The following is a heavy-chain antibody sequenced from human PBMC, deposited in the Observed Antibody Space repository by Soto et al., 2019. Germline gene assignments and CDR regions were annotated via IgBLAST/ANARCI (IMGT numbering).Heavy chain of an antibody. J-gene: IGHJ4*02. CDR1: GGSISSGDYY. Sequence: PSETLSLTCTVSGGSISSGDYYWSWIRQPPGKGLEWIGYIYYSGSTYYNPSLKSRVTISVDTSKNQFSLKLSSVTAADTAVYYCASEYSSSASFDYWGQGTLVTVS. D-gene: IGHD6-6*01. CDR2: IYYSGST. CDR3: ASEYSSSASFDY. V-gene: IGHV4-30-4*01.